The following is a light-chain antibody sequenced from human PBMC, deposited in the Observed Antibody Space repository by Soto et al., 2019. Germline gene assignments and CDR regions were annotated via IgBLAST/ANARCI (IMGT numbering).Light chain of an antibody. V-gene: IGKV3-11*01. CDR3: QQHSHWPPWT. Sequence: EVVLTQSPATLSLSPGERATLSCRASQNVRKFSDWYQQKPGQAPRLLIYGASNRATGIPARFSGSGSGTDFTLTISSLEPEDFAVYYCQQHSHWPPWTFGQGTRVEIQ. J-gene: IGKJ1*01. CDR1: QNVRKF. CDR2: GAS.